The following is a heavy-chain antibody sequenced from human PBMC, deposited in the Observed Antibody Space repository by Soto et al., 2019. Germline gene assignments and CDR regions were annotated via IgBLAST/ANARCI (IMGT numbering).Heavy chain of an antibody. CDR1: GYTFTSYG. D-gene: IGHD5-12*01. CDR2: TSVYNGNT. V-gene: IGHV1-18*04. J-gene: IGHJ6*02. CDR3: ARVKEDSGYDAVYYGMDV. Sequence: ASVKVSCKASGYTFTSYGISGVRQAPGEGLEWMGWTSVYNGNTNYAQKLQGRVTMTTDTSTSTAHVELRSLRSEDTAVYYCARVKEDSGYDAVYYGMDVWGQGTTVTVSS.